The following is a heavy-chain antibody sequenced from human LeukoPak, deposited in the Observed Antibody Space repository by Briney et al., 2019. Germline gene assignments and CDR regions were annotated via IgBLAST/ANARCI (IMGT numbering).Heavy chain of an antibody. V-gene: IGHV4-61*02. D-gene: IGHD6-13*01. J-gene: IGHJ6*02. Sequence: SQTLSLTCTGSGFSISSGSYDRRWLRQPAGKGLEWIGRIYTSGSTNYNPSLKSRVTISVDPSHNQFSLKLSSVTAADTAVYYCARDVSSWAYYYYGMDVWGQGTTVTVSS. CDR3: ARDVSSWAYYYYGMDV. CDR1: GFSISSGSYD. CDR2: IYTSGST.